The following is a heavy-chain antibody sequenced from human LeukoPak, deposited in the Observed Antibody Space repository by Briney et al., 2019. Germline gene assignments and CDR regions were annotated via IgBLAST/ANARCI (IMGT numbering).Heavy chain of an antibody. CDR2: INHSGST. CDR3: ARTIDGDLYYYYYYMDV. CDR1: GGSFSGYY. Sequence: ASETLSLTCAVYGGSFSGYYWSWIRQPPGKGLEWIGEINHSGSTNYNPSLKSRVTISVDTSKNQFSLKLSSVTAADTAVYYCARTIDGDLYYYYYYMDVWGKGTTVTVSS. D-gene: IGHD4-17*01. J-gene: IGHJ6*03. V-gene: IGHV4-34*01.